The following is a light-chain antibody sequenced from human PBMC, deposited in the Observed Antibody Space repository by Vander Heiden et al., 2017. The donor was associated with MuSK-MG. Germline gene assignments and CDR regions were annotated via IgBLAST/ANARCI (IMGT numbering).Light chain of an antibody. CDR2: AAS. CDR3: QMYNTAPPYT. J-gene: IGKJ2*01. V-gene: IGKV1-27*01. CDR1: QGISNY. Sequence: DIQMTQSPSSLSASVGDRVTITCRASQGISNYLAWYQQKPGKGPKLLIYAASTLQSGVPSRFSGSGYGTDFTLTISSRQPEDVATYYCQMYNTAPPYTFGQGTKLEIK.